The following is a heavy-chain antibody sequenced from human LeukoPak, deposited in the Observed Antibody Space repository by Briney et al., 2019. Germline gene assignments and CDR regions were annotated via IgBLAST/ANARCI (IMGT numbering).Heavy chain of an antibody. J-gene: IGHJ4*02. CDR2: ISSSGSTT. Sequence: VGSLRLSSSAPGFTFSDYEMNWVRQAPGKGLYWVSFISSSGSTTDYADSLKGRFTISTDKSKNSLYLQINTPRAEETPIYYCARGTFSMYSSGWYVGDWGQGTLVTVSS. CDR3: ARGTFSMYSSGWYVGD. V-gene: IGHV3-48*03. CDR1: GFTFSDYE. D-gene: IGHD6-19*01.